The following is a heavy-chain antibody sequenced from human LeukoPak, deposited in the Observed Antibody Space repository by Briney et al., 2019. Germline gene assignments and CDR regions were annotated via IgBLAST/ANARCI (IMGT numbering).Heavy chain of an antibody. Sequence: PGGSLRLSCAASGFTFSNYVMSWVRQAPGKGLEWVSGISGSGDSTYCADSVKGRFTISRDNSKNTLYLQMNSLRVEDTAAYYCAKIRAPSGWFNSDYWGQGTLVTVSS. CDR2: ISGSGDST. V-gene: IGHV3-23*01. D-gene: IGHD6-19*01. J-gene: IGHJ4*02. CDR1: GFTFSNYV. CDR3: AKIRAPSGWFNSDY.